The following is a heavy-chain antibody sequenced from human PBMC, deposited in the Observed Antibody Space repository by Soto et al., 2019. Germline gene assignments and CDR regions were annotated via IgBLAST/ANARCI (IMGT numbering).Heavy chain of an antibody. CDR3: VRDRRYSGFFY. J-gene: IGHJ4*02. V-gene: IGHV3-11*06. Sequence: QVQLVESGGGLVKPGGSLRLSCAASGFTFSDYYMSWIRQAPGKGLEWVSYITSSSSNFTNYADSVKGRFTISRDNAKNSVYLQMDSLRVEDTAVYYCVRDRRYSGFFYWGQGALVTVSA. D-gene: IGHD5-12*01. CDR2: ITSSSSNFT. CDR1: GFTFSDYY.